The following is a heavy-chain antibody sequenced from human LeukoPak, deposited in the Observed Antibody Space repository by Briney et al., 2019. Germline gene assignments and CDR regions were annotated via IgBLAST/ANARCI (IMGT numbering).Heavy chain of an antibody. CDR1: GNPFSDYY. Sequence: GGSLRLSCVVSGNPFSDYYMNWSRLAPGKGLEWISYISASSSYTDYADSVKGRFTISRDNAKNTLYLQMNSLGVEDTAVYYCAAGTAADFWGQGTLVSVSS. J-gene: IGHJ4*02. D-gene: IGHD6-13*01. CDR2: ISASSSYT. V-gene: IGHV3-11*03. CDR3: AAGTAADF.